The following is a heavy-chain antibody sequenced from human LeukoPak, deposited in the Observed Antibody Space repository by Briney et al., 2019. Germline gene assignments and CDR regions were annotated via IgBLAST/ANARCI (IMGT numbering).Heavy chain of an antibody. D-gene: IGHD1-26*01. CDR3: ARAESNNWDAKYYFDY. J-gene: IGHJ4*02. CDR1: GGTFSSYA. CDR2: IIPIFGTA. V-gene: IGHV1-69*13. Sequence: ASVKVSCKASGGTFSSYAISWVRQAPGQGLEWMGGIIPIFGTANYAQKFQGRVTITADESASTAYMELSSLRSEDTAVYYCARAESNNWDAKYYFDYWGQGTLVTVSS.